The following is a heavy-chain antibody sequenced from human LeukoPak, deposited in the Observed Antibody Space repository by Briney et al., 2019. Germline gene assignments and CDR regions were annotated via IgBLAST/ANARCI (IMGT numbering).Heavy chain of an antibody. V-gene: IGHV3-30*02. D-gene: IGHD5-24*01. J-gene: IGHJ2*01. Sequence: PGGSLRLSCAASRFTFSSYXXXXXRQAPXXGXXXXXXXXXDGDNKYYSDSVKGXXXXSRDNSKNTLYLQMDSLRAEDTAVYYCASPSAEMTAINGWYFDVWGRGTLVAVSS. CDR2: XXXDGDNK. CDR1: RFTFSSYX. CDR3: ASPSAEMTAINGWYFDV.